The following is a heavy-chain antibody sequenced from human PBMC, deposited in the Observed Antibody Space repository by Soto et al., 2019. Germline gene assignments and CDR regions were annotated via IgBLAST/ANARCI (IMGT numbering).Heavy chain of an antibody. J-gene: IGHJ5*02. CDR3: AKPASPANIDNWFDP. CDR1: GFVFKNLS. Sequence: ESLSLSFVGPGFVFKNLSANGVRQPPGKGLEWVSVIRGTGLNTYYAASVKGRFNISRDNSKNTVYLQMDSLKVEDTAVYYCAKPASPANIDNWFDPCGPRTQVTVSS. V-gene: IGHV3-23*01. CDR2: IRGTGLNT.